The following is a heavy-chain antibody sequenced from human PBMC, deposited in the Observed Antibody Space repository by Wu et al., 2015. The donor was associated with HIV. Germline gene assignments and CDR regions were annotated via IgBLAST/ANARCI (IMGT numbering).Heavy chain of an antibody. CDR1: GYIFTGYY. V-gene: IGHV1-2*02. CDR2: IDPRSGGT. J-gene: IGHJ4*02. Sequence: QVQLVQSGAEMKKPGASVKVSCKGSGYIFTGYYMEWVRQAPGQGLEWMGWIDPRSGGTNYAQRFQGRVTMTRDTSLRTVYMELSSLKSDDTAVYFCATDNGNSTFWGKGTLVTVSA. D-gene: IGHD2-2*01. CDR3: ATDNGNSTF.